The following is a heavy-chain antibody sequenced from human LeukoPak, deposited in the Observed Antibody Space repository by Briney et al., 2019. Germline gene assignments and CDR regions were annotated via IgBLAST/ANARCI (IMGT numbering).Heavy chain of an antibody. D-gene: IGHD2-2*01. CDR3: ASLYCSSTSCYSDY. Sequence: SETLSLTCAVYGGSFSGYYWSWIRQPPGKGLEWIGEINLSGSTNYNPSLKSRVTISVDTSKNQFSLKLSSVTAADTAVYYCASLYCSSTSCYSDYWGQGTLVTVSS. CDR2: INLSGST. CDR1: GGSFSGYY. V-gene: IGHV4-34*01. J-gene: IGHJ4*02.